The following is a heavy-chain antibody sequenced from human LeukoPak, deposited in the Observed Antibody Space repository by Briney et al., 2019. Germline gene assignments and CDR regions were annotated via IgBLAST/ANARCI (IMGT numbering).Heavy chain of an antibody. CDR2: IHPSGST. CDR1: GGSFSGNY. D-gene: IGHD1-26*01. V-gene: IGHV4-34*01. Sequence: SETLSLTCAVYGGSFSGNYCTWIRQAPGKGLEWIGEIHPSGSTNYNPSLMSRVSLSLDTPKNQFSLRLSSVTAADTAVYFCARGLDTYKSGVDWGQGTLVTVSS. J-gene: IGHJ4*02. CDR3: ARGLDTYKSGVD.